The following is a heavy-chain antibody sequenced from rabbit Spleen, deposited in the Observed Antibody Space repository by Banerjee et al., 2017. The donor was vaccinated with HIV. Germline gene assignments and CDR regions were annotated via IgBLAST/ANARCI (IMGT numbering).Heavy chain of an antibody. D-gene: IGHD4-1*01. Sequence: QEQLKETGGGLVQPGGSLTLSCKASGFAFATYYMSWVRQAPGKGLEWIACINVATGKPVYATWAKGRFTISKTSSTTVTLQMTSLTAADTATYFCARDAWGAEDFDLWGQGTLVTVS. CDR1: GFAFATYYM. V-gene: IGHV1S45*01. CDR3: ARDAWGAEDFDL. J-gene: IGHJ4*01. CDR2: INVATGKP.